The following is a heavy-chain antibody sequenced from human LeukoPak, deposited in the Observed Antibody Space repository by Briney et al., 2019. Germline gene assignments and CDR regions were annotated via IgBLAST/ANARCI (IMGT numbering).Heavy chain of an antibody. Sequence: QPGGSPRISCAAPGFPLCTYWVTRGRPAPGKRREGGAHMKQDGSERNYVDSVKGRFTISRDNDRNSLYLQMNSLRVEDTAVYYCARSARDSEYTNMDSWGQGTLVTVSS. V-gene: IGHV3-7*02. CDR1: GFPLCTYW. CDR2: MKQDGSER. J-gene: IGHJ4*02. D-gene: IGHD5-18*01. CDR3: ARSARDSEYTNMDS.